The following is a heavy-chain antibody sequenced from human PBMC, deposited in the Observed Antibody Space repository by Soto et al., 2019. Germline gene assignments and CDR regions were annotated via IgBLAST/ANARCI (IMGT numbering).Heavy chain of an antibody. J-gene: IGHJ4*02. CDR3: ATNTIPPPPY. D-gene: IGHD1-1*01. CDR1: GFTFSNYA. V-gene: IGHV3-23*01. Sequence: EVQLLESGGGLVQPGGSLRLSCAASGFTFSNYAMSWVRQAPGKGLEWVSAISSSGDSPYYADSVKGRFTVSRDNSKNTLCLQMNSLRVEATAIYYCATNTIPPPPYWGQGTLVTVSS. CDR2: ISSSGDSP.